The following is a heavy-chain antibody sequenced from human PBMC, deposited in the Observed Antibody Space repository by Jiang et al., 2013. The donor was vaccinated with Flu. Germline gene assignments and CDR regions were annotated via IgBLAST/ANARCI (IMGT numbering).Heavy chain of an antibody. D-gene: IGHD2-2*01. CDR1: GYSFTSYW. Sequence: GAEVKKPGESLKISCKGSGYSFTSYWIGWVRQMPGKGLEWMGIIYPGDSDTRYSPSFQGQVTISADKSISTAYLQWSSLKASDTAMYYCARQWVVVVPAANDAFDIWGQRDNGHRLF. J-gene: IGHJ3*02. CDR3: ARQWVVVVPAANDAFDI. CDR2: IYPGDSDT. V-gene: IGHV5-51*01.